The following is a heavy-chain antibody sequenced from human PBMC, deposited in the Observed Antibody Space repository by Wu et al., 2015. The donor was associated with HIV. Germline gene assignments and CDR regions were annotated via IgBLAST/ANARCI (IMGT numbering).Heavy chain of an antibody. Sequence: QVQLVQSGAEVKKPGSAVKVSCKASGGTFSSYAIIWVRQAPGQGLEWMGRIIPIFDTANYAQKFQGRVTITRNTSISTAYMELSSLRSEDTAVYYCARAAARGWFDPWGQGTLVTVSS. CDR2: IIPIFDTA. D-gene: IGHD6-6*01. J-gene: IGHJ5*02. V-gene: IGHV1-69*05. CDR3: ARAAARGWFDP. CDR1: GGTFSSYA.